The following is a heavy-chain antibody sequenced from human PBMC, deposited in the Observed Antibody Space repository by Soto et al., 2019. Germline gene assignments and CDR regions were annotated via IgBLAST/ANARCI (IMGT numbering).Heavy chain of an antibody. CDR2: ISGSTGNT. CDR3: ARPQRECSSTSCYVLFDY. D-gene: IGHD2-2*01. V-gene: IGHV3-23*01. J-gene: IGHJ4*02. Sequence: GGSLRLSCAASGFPFLSYAMTSVPQAPGKGLEWVSSISGSTGNTYYADSVKGRFTISRDNSKNTLYLQMNSLRADDTAVYYCARPQRECSSTSCYVLFDYWGQGT. CDR1: GFPFLSYA.